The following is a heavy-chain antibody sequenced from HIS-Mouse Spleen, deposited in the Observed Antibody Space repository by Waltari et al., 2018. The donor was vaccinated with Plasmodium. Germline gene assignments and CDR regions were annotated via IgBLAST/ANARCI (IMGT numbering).Heavy chain of an antibody. CDR2: INLSGSS. V-gene: IGHV4-34*01. J-gene: IGHJ4*02. Sequence: QVQLQQWGAGLLKPSETLSLTCAAYGGSFSGYYWSWIRQPPGKGLGWIGEINLSGSSSYIPSLKSRVTIAVDTSKNKFSRKLSSVAAADTDVYYCARVWEIAVAGEGGSFDYWGQGTLVTVSS. CDR1: GGSFSGYY. D-gene: IGHD6-19*01. CDR3: ARVWEIAVAGEGGSFDY.